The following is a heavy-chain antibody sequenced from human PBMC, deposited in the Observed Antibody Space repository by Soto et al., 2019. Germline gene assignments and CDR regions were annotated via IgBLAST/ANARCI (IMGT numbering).Heavy chain of an antibody. CDR3: AIVELRSKSAWFDP. CDR1: GYTFTSYG. V-gene: IGHV1-18*04. D-gene: IGHD3-10*01. Sequence: ASVKVSCKASGYTFTSYGISWVRQSPGQGLEWMRWISAYNGNTNYAQKLQGRVTMTIDTSTSTAYMELRSLRSDDTAAYYCAIVELRSKSAWFDPWGQGILVTVSS. CDR2: ISAYNGNT. J-gene: IGHJ5*02.